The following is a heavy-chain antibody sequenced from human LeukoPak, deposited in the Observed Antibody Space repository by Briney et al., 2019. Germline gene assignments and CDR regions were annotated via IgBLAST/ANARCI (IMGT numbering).Heavy chain of an antibody. J-gene: IGHJ6*02. Sequence: GGSLRLSCAASGFTFSSYAMSWVRQAPGKGLEWVSSISSSSSYIYYADSVKGRFTISRDNAKNSLYLQMNSLRAEDTAVYYCARALVVVVPAANYYYGMDVWGQGTTVTVSS. D-gene: IGHD2-2*01. CDR3: ARALVVVVPAANYYYGMDV. CDR2: ISSSSSYI. CDR1: GFTFSSYA. V-gene: IGHV3-21*01.